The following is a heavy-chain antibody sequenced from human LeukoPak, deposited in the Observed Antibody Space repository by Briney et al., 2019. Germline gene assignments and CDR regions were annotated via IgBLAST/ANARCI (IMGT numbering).Heavy chain of an antibody. V-gene: IGHV1-69*13. D-gene: IGHD6-6*01. CDR3: ARSSSSSGWFDP. CDR1: GGTFSSYA. J-gene: IGHJ5*02. Sequence: ASVKVSCKASGGTFSSYAISWVRQAPGQGLEWMGGIIPIFGTANCAQKFQGRVTITADESTSTAYMELSSLRSEDTAVYYCARSSSSSGWFDPWGQGTLVTVSS. CDR2: IIPIFGTA.